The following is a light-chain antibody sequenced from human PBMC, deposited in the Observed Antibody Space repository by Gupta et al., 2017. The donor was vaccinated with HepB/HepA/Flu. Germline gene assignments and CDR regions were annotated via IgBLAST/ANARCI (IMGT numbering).Light chain of an antibody. V-gene: IGKV3-20*01. Sequence: TALTQSPGTMSLSPGERATLSCRASHSLYRDYLDWYQQKPGQAPRLLIYSASSRDTGIPDRFSGSGCGTDFALTISRREPEDFAVYYCQQNGNSPPKTFGQGTKVEIK. CDR1: HSLYRDY. CDR3: QQNGNSPPKT. CDR2: SAS. J-gene: IGKJ1*01.